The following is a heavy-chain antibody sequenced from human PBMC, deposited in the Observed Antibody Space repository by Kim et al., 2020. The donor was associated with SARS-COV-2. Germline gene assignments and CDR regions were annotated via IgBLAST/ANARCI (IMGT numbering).Heavy chain of an antibody. V-gene: IGHV3-30*04. D-gene: IGHD6-13*01. Sequence: GGSLRLSCAASGFTFSSYAMHWVRQAPGKGLEWVAVISYDGSNKYYADSVKGRFTISRDNSKNTLYLQMNSLRAEDTAVYYCASGSSWYSAIDYWGQGTLVTVSS. CDR1: GFTFSSYA. CDR3: ASGSSWYSAIDY. CDR2: ISYDGSNK. J-gene: IGHJ4*02.